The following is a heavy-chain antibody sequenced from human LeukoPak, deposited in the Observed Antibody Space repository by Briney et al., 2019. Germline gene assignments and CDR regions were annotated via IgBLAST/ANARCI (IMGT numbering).Heavy chain of an antibody. CDR1: GFTFNIYS. Sequence: PGGSLRLSCAASGFTFNIYSMNWVRQAPGKGLVWVSRINSDGSSTTYADSVKGRFTISRDNAKNTLYLQMNSLRAEDTAVYYCARGRFGDYTWGQGTLVTVSS. J-gene: IGHJ5*02. CDR3: ARGRFGDYT. CDR2: INSDGSST. D-gene: IGHD4-17*01. V-gene: IGHV3-74*01.